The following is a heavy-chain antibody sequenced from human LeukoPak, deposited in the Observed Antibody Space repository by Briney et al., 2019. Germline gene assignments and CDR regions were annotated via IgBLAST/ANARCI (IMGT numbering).Heavy chain of an antibody. CDR2: IYSDGNT. V-gene: IGHV3-66*01. CDR3: TRGHYSNTL. D-gene: IGHD6-13*01. CDR1: GFIVSDKY. J-gene: IGHJ4*02. Sequence: TGGSLRLSCAASGFIVSDKYMSWVRQAPGKGLEWISVIYSDGNTHYSDSVKGRFTISRDNSKSTLLLQMDSLRVEDTAVYYCTRGHYSNTLGGQGTLVTVSS.